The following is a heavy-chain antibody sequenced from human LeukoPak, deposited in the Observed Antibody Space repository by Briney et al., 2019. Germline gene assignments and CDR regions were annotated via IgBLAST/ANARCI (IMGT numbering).Heavy chain of an antibody. Sequence: PSETLSLTCTVSGGAISSDYYYWCWIRPPPGKVLERCGSINYSGTTYYDPSLKSRVRISADPTRTQSSLRLSSVTAANTADYYCARLSDYWGQGTLVTVSS. CDR2: INYSGTT. CDR1: GGAISSDYYY. J-gene: IGHJ4*02. V-gene: IGHV4-39*01. CDR3: ARLSDY.